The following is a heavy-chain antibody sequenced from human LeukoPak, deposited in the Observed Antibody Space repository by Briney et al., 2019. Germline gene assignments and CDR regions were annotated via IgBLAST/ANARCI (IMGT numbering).Heavy chain of an antibody. Sequence: ASVKVSCKASGYIFTSYVLSWVGPAAGQEVEWMDWISVYNRNTNYPQSLQSRFTMTTATFTAAAYMERSSLRSDDTAVYYSARDINECYFDSHGYHPADLWGKGTLVTVSS. CDR3: ARDINECYFDSHGYHPADL. CDR2: ISVYNRNT. J-gene: IGHJ5*02. D-gene: IGHD3-22*01. CDR1: GYIFTSYV. V-gene: IGHV1-18*01.